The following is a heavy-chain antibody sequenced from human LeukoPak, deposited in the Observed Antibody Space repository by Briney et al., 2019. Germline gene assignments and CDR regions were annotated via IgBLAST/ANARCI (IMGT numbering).Heavy chain of an antibody. Sequence: PGGSLRLSCAASGFTFSDYYMSWIRQAPGKGLEWVSYISSSSSYTNYADSVKGRFTISRDNAKNSLYLQMNGLRAEDTAVYYCARGRRTSGYRFDYWGQGTLVTVSS. V-gene: IGHV3-11*06. D-gene: IGHD5-18*01. J-gene: IGHJ4*02. CDR3: ARGRRTSGYRFDY. CDR2: ISSSSSYT. CDR1: GFTFSDYY.